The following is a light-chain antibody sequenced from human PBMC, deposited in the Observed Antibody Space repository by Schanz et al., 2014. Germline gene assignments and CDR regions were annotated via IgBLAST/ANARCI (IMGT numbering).Light chain of an antibody. CDR1: SSDLGGYNY. J-gene: IGLJ3*02. CDR2: DVS. V-gene: IGLV2-14*01. CDR3: SSYTSSTTLV. Sequence: QSALTQPASVSGSPGQSITISCTGTSSDLGGYNYVSWYQQYPGKAPKLMIYDVSHRPAEISNRFSGSKSGTTASLTISGLQAEDEADYYCSSYTSSTTLVFGGGTKLTVL.